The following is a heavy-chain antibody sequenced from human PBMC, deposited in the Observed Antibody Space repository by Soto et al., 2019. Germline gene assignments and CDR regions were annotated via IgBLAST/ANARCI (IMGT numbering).Heavy chain of an antibody. CDR1: GFSLSNARMG. V-gene: IGHV2-26*01. Sequence: QVTLKESGPVLVKPTETLTLTCTVSGFSLSNARMGVSLIRQPPGKALEWLAHMFSNDEKSDSTSLKSRLTISKDPSKSQLVLNMTNMDPVETATYYCARTRVFYDSSEGWDYWGQGTLVTVSS. D-gene: IGHD3-22*01. CDR3: ARTRVFYDSSEGWDY. J-gene: IGHJ4*02. CDR2: MFSNDEK.